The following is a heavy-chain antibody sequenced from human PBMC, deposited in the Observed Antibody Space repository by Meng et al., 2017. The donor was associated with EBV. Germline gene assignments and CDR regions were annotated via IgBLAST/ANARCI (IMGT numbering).Heavy chain of an antibody. J-gene: IGHJ5*02. CDR3: ARGRGVYCSGGSCYPGWFDP. V-gene: IGHV1-8*01. Sequence: QVQRVQSGAEVKKPGAPVKGSCKASGYTFTSYDINWVRQATGQGLEWMGWMNPNSGNTGYAQKFQGRVTMTRNTSISTAYMELSSLRSEDTAVYYCARGRGVYCSGGSCYPGWFDPWGQGTLVTVSS. CDR1: GYTFTSYD. CDR2: MNPNSGNT. D-gene: IGHD2-15*01.